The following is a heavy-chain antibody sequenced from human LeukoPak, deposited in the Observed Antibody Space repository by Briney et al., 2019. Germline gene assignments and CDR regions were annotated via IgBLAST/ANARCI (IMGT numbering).Heavy chain of an antibody. V-gene: IGHV4-34*01. J-gene: IGHJ4*02. CDR3: ARVGSGRYRGPYYFDY. CDR2: INHSGST. Sequence: SETLSLTCAVYGWSFSGYYWSWIRQPPGKGLEWIGEINHSGSTNYNPSLKSRVTISVDTSKNQFSLKLSSVTAADTAVYYCARVGSGRYRGPYYFDYWGQGTLVTVSS. D-gene: IGHD6-19*01. CDR1: GWSFSGYY.